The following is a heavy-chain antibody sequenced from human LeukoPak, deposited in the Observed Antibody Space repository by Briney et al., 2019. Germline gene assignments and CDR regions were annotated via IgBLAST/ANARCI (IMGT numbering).Heavy chain of an antibody. J-gene: IGHJ4*02. D-gene: IGHD6-19*01. Sequence: GGFLRLSCAASGFTDSSNYMSWVREAPGKGLEWVSVIYSGGSTYYADSVKGRFTISRDNSKNTLYLQMNSLRAEDTAVYYCAKDPRQWLVTLDFDYWGQGTLVTVSS. V-gene: IGHV3-53*01. CDR2: IYSGGST. CDR3: AKDPRQWLVTLDFDY. CDR1: GFTDSSNY.